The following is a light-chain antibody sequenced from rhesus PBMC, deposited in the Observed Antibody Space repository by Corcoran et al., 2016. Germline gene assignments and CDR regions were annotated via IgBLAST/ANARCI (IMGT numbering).Light chain of an antibody. Sequence: DIQMTQSPSSLSAFVRDRVIITCRASQTIGNYLIWYQQKPGKVPKVLFYDASILQSRVPFRFRGNGYRTDCTLTISSLQPEDFATDYWQQHNSLPYSFGPWTKVEIK. CDR1: QTIGNY. CDR2: DAS. V-gene: IGKV1-44*03. J-gene: IGKJ2*01. CDR3: QQHNSLPYS.